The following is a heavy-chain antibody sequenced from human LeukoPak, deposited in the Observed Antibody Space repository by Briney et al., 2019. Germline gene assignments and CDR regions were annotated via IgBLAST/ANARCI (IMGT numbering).Heavy chain of an antibody. D-gene: IGHD4-17*01. Sequence: SETLSLTCTVSGYSISSGYYWGWIRQPPGKGLEWIGSIYHSGSTYYNPSLKSGVTISVDTSKNQFSLKLSSVTAADTAVYYCARTNTVSVFDYWGQGTLVTVSS. V-gene: IGHV4-38-2*02. J-gene: IGHJ4*02. CDR3: ARTNTVSVFDY. CDR1: GYSISSGYY. CDR2: IYHSGST.